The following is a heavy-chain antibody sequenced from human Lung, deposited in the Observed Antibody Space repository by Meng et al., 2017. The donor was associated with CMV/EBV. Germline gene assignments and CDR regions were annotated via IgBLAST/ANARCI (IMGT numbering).Heavy chain of an antibody. J-gene: IGHJ2*01. V-gene: IGHV1-69*05. CDR2: IIPIFGTA. D-gene: IGHD6-6*01. CDR3: ASDAGGSGSSGYFDL. Sequence: XVXVSXXASGGTFSSYAISWVRQAPGQGLEWMGGIIPIFGTANYAQKFQGRVMITTDEPTSTAYMELSSLRSEDTAVYYCASDAGGSGSSGYFDLWGRGTXVTVSS. CDR1: GGTFSSYA.